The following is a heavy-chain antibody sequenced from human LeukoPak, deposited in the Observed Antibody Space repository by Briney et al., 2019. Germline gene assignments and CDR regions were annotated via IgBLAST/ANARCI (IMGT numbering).Heavy chain of an antibody. CDR2: IKQDGSEK. CDR3: ARPYYDFWSGYYHETFDY. Sequence: GGSLRLSCAASGFTFSSYWMSWVRQAPGKGLEWVANIKQDGSEKYYVDSVKGRFTISRDNAKNSLYLQMNSLRAEDTAVYYCARPYYDFWSGYYHETFDYWGQGTLVTVSS. V-gene: IGHV3-7*01. CDR1: GFTFSSYW. J-gene: IGHJ4*02. D-gene: IGHD3-3*01.